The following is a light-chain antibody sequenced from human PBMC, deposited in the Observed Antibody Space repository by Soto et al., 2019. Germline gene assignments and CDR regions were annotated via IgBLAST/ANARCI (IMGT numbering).Light chain of an antibody. CDR1: SSDVGGYNY. CDR2: DVS. J-gene: IGLJ2*01. Sequence: QSALTQPASVSGSPGQSITISCTGTSSDVGGYNYVSWYQQHPGKAPKLMIYDVSNRPSGVSNRFSGSKSGNTASLTISGRQAEEEDDYYCSSYTSSSTPSFGGGTKLTVL. V-gene: IGLV2-14*01. CDR3: SSYTSSSTPS.